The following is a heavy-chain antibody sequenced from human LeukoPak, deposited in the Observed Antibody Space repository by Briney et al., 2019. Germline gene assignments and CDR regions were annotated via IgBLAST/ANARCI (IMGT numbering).Heavy chain of an antibody. CDR3: ARHPYYGSGSYWLDP. CDR1: GGSISSSSYY. D-gene: IGHD3-10*01. Sequence: SETLSLTCTVSGGSISSSSYYWGWIRQPPGKGLEWIGSIYYSGSTYYNPSLKSRVTISVDTSKNQFSLKLSSVTAADTAVYYCARHPYYGSGSYWLDPWGQGTLVTVSS. V-gene: IGHV4-39*01. CDR2: IYYSGST. J-gene: IGHJ5*02.